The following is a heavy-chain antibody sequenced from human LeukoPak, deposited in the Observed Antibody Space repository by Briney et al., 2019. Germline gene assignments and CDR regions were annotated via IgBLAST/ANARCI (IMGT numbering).Heavy chain of an antibody. CDR3: ARDLGYDSSGYHY. Sequence: PSETLSLTCAVSGDSFSTSYWTWIRQPAGKGLEWIGRIYTSGSTNYNPSLKSRITMSIDTSKKQFSRKLSSVTAADTAVYYCARDLGYDSSGYHYWGQGTLVTVSS. D-gene: IGHD3-22*01. CDR2: IYTSGST. J-gene: IGHJ4*02. V-gene: IGHV4-4*07. CDR1: GDSFSTSY.